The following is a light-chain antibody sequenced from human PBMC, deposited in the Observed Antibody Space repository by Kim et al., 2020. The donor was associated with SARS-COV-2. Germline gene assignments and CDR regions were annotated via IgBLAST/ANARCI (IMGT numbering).Light chain of an antibody. CDR2: GAS. CDR3: QKYNDWPPIT. Sequence: EIVMTQSPATLSVSPGERATLSCRASQSIAGNLAWYQQRSGQPPRLVIYGASTRATGIPARFSGSGSGTDYTLTISSLQSEDFAVYYCQKYNDWPPITYGQGTKVDIK. CDR1: QSIAGN. J-gene: IGKJ1*01. V-gene: IGKV3-15*01.